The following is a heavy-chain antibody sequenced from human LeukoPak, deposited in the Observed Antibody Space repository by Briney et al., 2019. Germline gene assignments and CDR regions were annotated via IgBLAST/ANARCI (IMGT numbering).Heavy chain of an antibody. J-gene: IGHJ6*03. CDR1: GFTFSDYY. D-gene: IGHD3-10*01. Sequence: PGGSLRLSCAASGFTFSDYYMSWIRQAPGKGLEWVSYISSSGSTIYYADSVKGRFTISRDNAKNSLYLQMNSLRAEDTAVYYCARERGSGSYYKGYYYYMDAWGKGTTVTISS. CDR2: ISSSGSTI. V-gene: IGHV3-11*01. CDR3: ARERGSGSYYKGYYYYMDA.